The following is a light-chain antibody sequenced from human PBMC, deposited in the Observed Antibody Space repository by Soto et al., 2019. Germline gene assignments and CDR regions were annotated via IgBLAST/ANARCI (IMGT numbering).Light chain of an antibody. CDR3: CSYTSSNTLL. CDR1: SSDVGAYNY. Sequence: QSALTQPASVSGSPGQSSTISCTGSSSDVGAYNYVSWYQQHPGKAPKLMIYDVTNGPSGVSIRFSGSKSGNTASLTISGLQAEDEADYYCCSYTSSNTLLFGTGTKLTVL. V-gene: IGLV2-14*03. J-gene: IGLJ1*01. CDR2: DVT.